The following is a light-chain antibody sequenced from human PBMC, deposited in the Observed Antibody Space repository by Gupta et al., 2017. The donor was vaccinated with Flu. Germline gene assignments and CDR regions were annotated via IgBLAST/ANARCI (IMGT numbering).Light chain of an antibody. J-gene: IGKJ2*01. V-gene: IGKV3-20*01. Sequence: DIVLTQSPGTLSLSPGERATLSCRASQSVSSSYLAWYQQKPDQAPRLLIYGASRRATGIPDRISGSGAGTDFTLTIRRREPEDFAVDYCQQYGSNPRVVTFGQGTTVAIK. CDR2: GAS. CDR1: QSVSSSY. CDR3: QQYGSNPRVVT.